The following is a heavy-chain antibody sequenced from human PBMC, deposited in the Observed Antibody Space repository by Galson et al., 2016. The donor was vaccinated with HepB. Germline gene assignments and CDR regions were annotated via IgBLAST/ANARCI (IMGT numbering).Heavy chain of an antibody. CDR1: GFTFSDYN. Sequence: SLRLSCAASGFTFSDYNMNWVRQAPGMGLEWVSGISGSGGSTYYADSVKGRFTISRDNSKNTLFLQMASLRAEDTAVYYCARGRAATPGTIDDWFDPWGQGTLVTVSS. D-gene: IGHD6-13*01. CDR2: ISGSGGST. J-gene: IGHJ5*02. V-gene: IGHV3-23*01. CDR3: ARGRAATPGTIDDWFDP.